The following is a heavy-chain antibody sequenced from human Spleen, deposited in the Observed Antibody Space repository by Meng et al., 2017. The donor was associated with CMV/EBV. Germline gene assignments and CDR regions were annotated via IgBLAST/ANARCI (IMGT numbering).Heavy chain of an antibody. CDR3: ARYGSWTIVGMVRYGFEY. CDR2: INHGGST. Sequence: SETLSLTCAVYGGSFSGYYWSWIRQPPGKGLEWLGEINHGGSTNYNPPLKSRVTISVDTSKNQFSLKLRSVTAADTAVYYSARYGSWTIVGMVRYGFEYWSQGSLVTVSS. J-gene: IGHJ4*02. CDR1: GGSFSGYY. D-gene: IGHD3-3*01. V-gene: IGHV4-34*01.